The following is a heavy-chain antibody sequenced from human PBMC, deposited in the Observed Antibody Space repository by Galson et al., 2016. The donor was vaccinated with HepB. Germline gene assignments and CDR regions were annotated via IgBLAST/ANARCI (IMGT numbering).Heavy chain of an antibody. V-gene: IGHV3-66*01. J-gene: IGHJ6*02. CDR1: GFTVSSTY. CDR2: IYSGGTT. D-gene: IGHD6-13*01. Sequence: SLRLSCAASGFTVSSTYMNWVRQAPGKGLEWVSIIYSGGTTYQADSVKGRFTISRDNSNNTLYLQMNSLRHEDTAVYYCAGRGASSSSWYSVYHYGMDVWGQGTTVTFSS. CDR3: AGRGASSSSWYSVYHYGMDV.